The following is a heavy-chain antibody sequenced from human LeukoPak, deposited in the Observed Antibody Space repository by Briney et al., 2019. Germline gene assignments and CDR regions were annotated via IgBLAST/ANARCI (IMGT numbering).Heavy chain of an antibody. Sequence: PSETLSLTCTVSGGSITSYYWSWIRQPAGKGLEWFGRIHTSGSTSYNPSLRSRVTMSLDTSKIQFSLKLTSVTAADTAVYSCARGGDYSSGWAFDYWGQGTLVTVSS. CDR1: GGSITSYY. CDR2: IHTSGST. V-gene: IGHV4-4*07. D-gene: IGHD6-19*01. J-gene: IGHJ4*02. CDR3: ARGGDYSSGWAFDY.